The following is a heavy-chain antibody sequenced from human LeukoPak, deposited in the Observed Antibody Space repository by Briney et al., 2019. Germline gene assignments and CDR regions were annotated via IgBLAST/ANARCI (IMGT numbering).Heavy chain of an antibody. D-gene: IGHD5-18*01. Sequence: SQTLSLTCAISGDSVSRNSVPWNWIRQSPSRGLEWLGRTYYRSKWYNDYAVSVESRVTINPDTSKNQFSLQLSSVTPEDTAVYYCARSRGYNYGADFWGQGTLVTVSS. CDR2: TYYRSKWYN. CDR3: ARSRGYNYGADF. J-gene: IGHJ4*02. CDR1: GDSVSRNSVP. V-gene: IGHV6-1*01.